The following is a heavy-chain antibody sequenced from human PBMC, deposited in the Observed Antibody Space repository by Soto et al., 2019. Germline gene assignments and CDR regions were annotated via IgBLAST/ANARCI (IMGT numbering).Heavy chain of an antibody. Sequence: EVQLVESGGGLVQPGGSLRLSCAASGFTFTSYWMTWVRQAPGKGLEWVANIKQDGGEKYYVGSVKGRFTISRDNAENSLYLQLDSLRAEDAAVYYCARGASPTWGTYPLDCWGQGTLVTVSS. V-gene: IGHV3-7*03. CDR3: ARGASPTWGTYPLDC. J-gene: IGHJ4*02. D-gene: IGHD3-16*02. CDR2: IKQDGGEK. CDR1: GFTFTSYW.